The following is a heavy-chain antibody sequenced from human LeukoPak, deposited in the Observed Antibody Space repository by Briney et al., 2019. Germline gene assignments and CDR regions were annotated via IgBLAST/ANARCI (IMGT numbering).Heavy chain of an antibody. CDR2: IYHSGST. J-gene: IGHJ4*02. V-gene: IGHV4-4*02. D-gene: IGHD5-12*01. CDR1: GGSISSGNW. CDR3: VRDGRRVASEFDY. Sequence: SGSLSLTCAVSGGSISSGNWWSWVRQPPGKGLEWIGGIYHSGSTNYNPSLKSRVTISVDKSKNQFSLKLSSVTAADTAVYYCVRDGRRVASEFDYWGQGTLVTVSS.